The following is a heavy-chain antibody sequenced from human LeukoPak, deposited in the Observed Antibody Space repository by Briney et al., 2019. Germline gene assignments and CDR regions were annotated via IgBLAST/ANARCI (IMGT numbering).Heavy chain of an antibody. CDR2: IYYSGST. CDR3: ATQDELGRGGNYFDY. CDR1: GGSVSSGSYY. Sequence: PSETLSLTCTVSGGSVSSGSYYWSWIRQPPGKGLEWIGYIYYSGSTNYNPSLKSRVTISVDTSKNQFSLKLSSVTAADTAVYYCATQDELGRGGNYFDYWGQGTLVTVSS. D-gene: IGHD7-27*01. V-gene: IGHV4-61*01. J-gene: IGHJ4*02.